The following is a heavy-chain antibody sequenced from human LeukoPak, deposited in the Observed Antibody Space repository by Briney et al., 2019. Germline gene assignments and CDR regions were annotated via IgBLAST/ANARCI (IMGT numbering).Heavy chain of an antibody. CDR2: ITTGRTL. CDR1: GFNFNDYY. V-gene: IGHV3-11*04. D-gene: IGHD1-1*01. J-gene: IGHJ6*03. CDR3: AREDNVWNLLYNYYMDV. Sequence: GGSLRLSCAASGFNFNDYYMSWIRQAPGKGLEWVSYITTGRTLSYADSVKGRFTISRDNAKNSLFLQMKSLRVEDTAVYYCAREDNVWNLLYNYYMDVWGKGTTVTVSS.